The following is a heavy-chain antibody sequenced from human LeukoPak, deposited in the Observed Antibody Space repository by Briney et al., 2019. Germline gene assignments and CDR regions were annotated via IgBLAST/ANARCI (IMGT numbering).Heavy chain of an antibody. J-gene: IGHJ4*02. D-gene: IGHD3-10*01. Sequence: SETLSLTCAVYGGSFSGYYWSWIRQPPGKGLEWIGEINHSGSTNYNPSLKSRVTISVDTSKNQFSLKLRSVTAADTAVYYCARGNPAMVRGVDFDYWGQGTLVTVSS. V-gene: IGHV4-34*01. CDR3: ARGNPAMVRGVDFDY. CDR2: INHSGST. CDR1: GGSFSGYY.